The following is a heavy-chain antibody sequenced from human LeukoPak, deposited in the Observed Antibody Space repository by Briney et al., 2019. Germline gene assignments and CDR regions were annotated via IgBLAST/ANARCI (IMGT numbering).Heavy chain of an antibody. CDR2: IYYSGST. V-gene: IGHV4-34*01. CDR1: GGSFSGYY. J-gene: IGHJ4*02. D-gene: IGHD5-24*01. Sequence: SETLSLTCAVYGGSFSGYYWSWIRQPPGKGLEWIGSIYYSGSTYYNPSLTSRVTISVDTSKNQFSLKLSSVTAADTAVYYCARDLDGYGAYFDYWGQGTLVTVSS. CDR3: ARDLDGYGAYFDY.